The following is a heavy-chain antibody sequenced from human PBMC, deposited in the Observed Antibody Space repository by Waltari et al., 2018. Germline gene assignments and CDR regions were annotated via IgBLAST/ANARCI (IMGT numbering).Heavy chain of an antibody. CDR2: IRYDGSNK. CDR1: GFTFSSYG. D-gene: IGHD3-10*01. Sequence: QVQLVESGGGVVQPGGSLRLSCAASGFTFSSYGMHWVRQAPGKGLEWVAFIRYDGSNKYYADSVKGRFTISRDNSKNTLYLQMNSLRAEDTAVYYCAKDWGGYGSGSYYSLPSYWGQGTLVTVSS. CDR3: AKDWGGYGSGSYYSLPSY. V-gene: IGHV3-30*02. J-gene: IGHJ4*02.